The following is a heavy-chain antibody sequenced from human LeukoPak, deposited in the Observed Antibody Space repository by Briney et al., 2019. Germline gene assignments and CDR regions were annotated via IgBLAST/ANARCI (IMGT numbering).Heavy chain of an antibody. CDR3: AHFNDYDFWSGWHY. J-gene: IGHJ4*02. D-gene: IGHD3-3*01. CDR1: GFSLSTSGVG. V-gene: IGHV2-5*01. CDR2: IYWNDDK. Sequence: SGPTLVKPTQTLTLTCTFSGFSLSTSGVGVGWIRQPPGKALEWLALIYWNDDKRYSPSLKSRLTITKDTSKNQVVLTMTNMDPVDTATYYCAHFNDYDFWSGWHYWGQGTLVTVSS.